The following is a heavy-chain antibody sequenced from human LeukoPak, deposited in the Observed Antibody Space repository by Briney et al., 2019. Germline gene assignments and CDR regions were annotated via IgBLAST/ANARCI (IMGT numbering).Heavy chain of an antibody. CDR3: ARASYYYDSSGLDV. Sequence: SETLSLTCTVSGGSISTSNYYWGWIRQPPGKGLEWIGNIFYSGSTYYSPSVKSRVTISLDTSRNQFSLKLNSVTAADTAVYYCARASYYYDSSGLDVWGKGTTVTVSS. J-gene: IGHJ6*04. CDR2: IFYSGST. CDR1: GGSISTSNYY. V-gene: IGHV4-39*07. D-gene: IGHD3-22*01.